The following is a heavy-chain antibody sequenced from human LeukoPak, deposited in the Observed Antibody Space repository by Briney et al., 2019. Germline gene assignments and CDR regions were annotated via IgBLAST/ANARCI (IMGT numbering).Heavy chain of an antibody. V-gene: IGHV3-30-3*01. J-gene: IGHJ4*02. Sequence: SCKASGFTFTSYAMHWVRQAPGKGLEWVAVISYDGSNKYYADSVKGRFTISRDNSKNTLYLQMNSLRAEDTAVYYCARGRMVRDHFDYWGQGTLVTVSS. D-gene: IGHD3-10*01. CDR2: ISYDGSNK. CDR3: ARGRMVRDHFDY. CDR1: GFTFTSYA.